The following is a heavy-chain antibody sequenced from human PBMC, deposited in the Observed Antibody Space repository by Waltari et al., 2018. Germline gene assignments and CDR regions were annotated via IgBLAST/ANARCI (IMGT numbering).Heavy chain of an antibody. D-gene: IGHD3-22*01. CDR2: IKQDGSEK. Sequence: EVQLVESGGGLVQPGGSLRLSFTAPGFTFSSNWRSWVGQAPGKGLECVANIKQDGSEKYYVDSVKGRFTISRDNAKNSLYLQMNSLRAEDTAVYYCARLYDSSGYYWANAFDIWGQGTMVTVSS. CDR1: GFTFSSNW. J-gene: IGHJ3*02. V-gene: IGHV3-7*01. CDR3: ARLYDSSGYYWANAFDI.